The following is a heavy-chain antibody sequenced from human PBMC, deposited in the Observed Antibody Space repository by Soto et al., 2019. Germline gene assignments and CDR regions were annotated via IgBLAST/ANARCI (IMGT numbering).Heavy chain of an antibody. J-gene: IGHJ4*02. Sequence: GSLRLSCAASGFTFSNYGMHWVRQAPGKGLEWVAVISYDGSNKYYADSVKGRFTISRDNSKNTLSLQMNSLRSEDTAMYYCATDKSSSPFDYWGPGTLVTVSS. CDR1: GFTFSNYG. V-gene: IGHV3-30*03. CDR2: ISYDGSNK. CDR3: ATDKSSSPFDY. D-gene: IGHD2-2*01.